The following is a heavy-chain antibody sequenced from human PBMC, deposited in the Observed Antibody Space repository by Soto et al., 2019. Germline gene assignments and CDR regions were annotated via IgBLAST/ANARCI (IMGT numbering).Heavy chain of an antibody. CDR3: ARQIGSSWYWFDP. CDR2: IYYSGST. J-gene: IGHJ5*02. Sequence: XXTLSLACTVSGGSISSSSYYWGFIRQPPGKGLEWIGSIYYSGSTYYNPSLKSRVTISVDTSKNQFSLKLSSVNAADTAVYYCARQIGSSWYWFDPWGQGTLVTVSS. D-gene: IGHD6-13*01. V-gene: IGHV4-39*01. CDR1: GGSISSSSYY.